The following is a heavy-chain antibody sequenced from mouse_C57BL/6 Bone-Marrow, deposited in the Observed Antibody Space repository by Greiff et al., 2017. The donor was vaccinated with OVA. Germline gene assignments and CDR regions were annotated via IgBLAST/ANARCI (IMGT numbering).Heavy chain of an antibody. CDR3: SYYGSSTRDAMDY. CDR2: IFPGSGST. CDR1: GYTFTDYY. Sequence: VQLQESGPELVKPGASVKISCKASGYTFTDYYINWVKQRPGQGLEWIGWIFPGSGSTYYNEKFKGKATLTVDKSSSTAYMLLSSLTSEDSAVYFGSYYGSSTRDAMDYWGQGTSVTVSS. D-gene: IGHD1-1*01. J-gene: IGHJ4*01. V-gene: IGHV1-75*01.